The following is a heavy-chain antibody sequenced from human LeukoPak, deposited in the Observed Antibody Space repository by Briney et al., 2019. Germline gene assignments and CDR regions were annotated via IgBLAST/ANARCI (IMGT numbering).Heavy chain of an antibody. J-gene: IGHJ4*02. CDR2: IKTKTDGGTT. CDR1: GFPFSNAW. CDR3: TTTPLSGDY. D-gene: IGHD2-15*01. V-gene: IGHV3-15*01. Sequence: GGSLRLSCVASGFPFSNAWMSWVRQAPGKGLEWVGHIKTKTDGGTTDYAAPMKGRFTISRDDSKNTVYLQMNSLKTEDTAVYYCTTTPLSGDYWGQGTLVTVSS.